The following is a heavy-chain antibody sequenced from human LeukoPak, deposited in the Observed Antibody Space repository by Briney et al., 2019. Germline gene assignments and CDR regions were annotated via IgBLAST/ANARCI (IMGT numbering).Heavy chain of an antibody. Sequence: SETLSLTCTVSGGSISTYYWNWIRQPPGKGLEWIGYIYHSGSTNYNPSLQSRVTISVDTSKNQFSLNLNSVTAADTAVYYCARNGGNSDYDYWGQGTLVTVSA. CDR1: GGSISTYY. D-gene: IGHD4-23*01. CDR3: ARNGGNSDYDY. J-gene: IGHJ4*02. CDR2: IYHSGST. V-gene: IGHV4-59*01.